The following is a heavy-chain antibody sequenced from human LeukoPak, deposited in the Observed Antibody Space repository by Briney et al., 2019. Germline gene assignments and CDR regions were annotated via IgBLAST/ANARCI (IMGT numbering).Heavy chain of an antibody. CDR1: GGSISSGGYY. J-gene: IGHJ6*02. Sequence: SETLSLTCTVSGGSISSGGYYWSWIRQPPGKGLEWFGYIYHSGSTYYNPSLKSRVTISVDRSKNQFSLKLSSVTAADTAVYYCARDRYYSSSWYSYYYGMDVWGQGTTVTVSS. D-gene: IGHD6-13*01. CDR2: IYHSGST. CDR3: ARDRYYSSSWYSYYYGMDV. V-gene: IGHV4-30-2*01.